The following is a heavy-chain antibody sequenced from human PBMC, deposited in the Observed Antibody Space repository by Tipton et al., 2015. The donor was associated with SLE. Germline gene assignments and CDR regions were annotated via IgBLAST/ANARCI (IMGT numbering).Heavy chain of an antibody. J-gene: IGHJ3*02. V-gene: IGHV4-59*01. Sequence: TLSLTCTVSGGSISSYYWSWIRQPPGKGLEWIGYIYYSGSTNYNPSLKSRVTISVDTSKNQFSLKLSSVTAADTAVYYCARVKEYIWGRGFDIWGQGTMVTVSS. D-gene: IGHD3-16*01. CDR1: GGSISSYY. CDR3: ARVKEYIWGRGFDI. CDR2: IYYSGST.